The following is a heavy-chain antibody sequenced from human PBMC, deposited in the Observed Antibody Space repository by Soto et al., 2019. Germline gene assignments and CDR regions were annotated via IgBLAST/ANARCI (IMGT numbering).Heavy chain of an antibody. CDR2: IYSGGST. CDR1: GFTVSSNY. J-gene: IGHJ4*02. V-gene: IGHV3-53*01. Sequence: GGSLRLSCAASGFTVSSNYMSWVRQAPGKGLEWVSVIYSGGSTYYADSVKGRFTISRDNSKNTLYLQMNSLRAEDTAVYYCARAIGGYSYGMSPYYFDYWGQGTLVTVSS. D-gene: IGHD5-18*01. CDR3: ARAIGGYSYGMSPYYFDY.